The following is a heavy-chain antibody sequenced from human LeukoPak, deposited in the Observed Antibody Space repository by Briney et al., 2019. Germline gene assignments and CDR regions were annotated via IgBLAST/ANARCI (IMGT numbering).Heavy chain of an antibody. CDR3: ARPTDYYDSSGYVDY. Sequence: GESLRISCKGSGYSFTSYWIGWVRQMPGKGLEWMGIIYPGDSDTRYSPSFQGQVTISADKSISTAYLQWSSLKASDTAMYYCARPTDYYDSSGYVDYWGQGTLVTVSS. J-gene: IGHJ4*02. CDR2: IYPGDSDT. D-gene: IGHD3-22*01. V-gene: IGHV5-51*01. CDR1: GYSFTSYW.